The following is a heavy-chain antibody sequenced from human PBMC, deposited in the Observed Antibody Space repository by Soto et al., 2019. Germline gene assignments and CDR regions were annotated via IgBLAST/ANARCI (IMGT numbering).Heavy chain of an antibody. D-gene: IGHD3-22*01. CDR1: AGVFSGYF. V-gene: IGHV4-59*01. J-gene: IGHJ4*02. CDR3: ARVFVVDRTESFDY. CDR2: IYYSGIT. Sequence: AETLSLTGAFYAGVFSGYFWSWIRQPPGKGLEWIGYIYYSGITNFNPSLKSRVTISVDTSKNQFSLKLSSVTAADTAVYYRARVFVVDRTESFDYWGQGTLVTVSS.